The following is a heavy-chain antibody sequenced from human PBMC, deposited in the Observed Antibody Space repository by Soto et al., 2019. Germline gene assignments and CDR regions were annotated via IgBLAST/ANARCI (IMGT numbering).Heavy chain of an antibody. CDR2: ISSSSSTI. CDR1: GFTFSSYS. V-gene: IGHV3-48*04. CDR3: ARGRSNWGSAPSHWYFDL. D-gene: IGHD7-27*01. J-gene: IGHJ2*01. Sequence: GGSLRLSCAASGFTFSSYSMNWVRQAPGKGLEWVSYISSSSSTIYYADSVKGRFTISRDNAKNSLYLQMNSLRAEDTAVYYCARGRSNWGSAPSHWYFDLWGRGTLVTVSS.